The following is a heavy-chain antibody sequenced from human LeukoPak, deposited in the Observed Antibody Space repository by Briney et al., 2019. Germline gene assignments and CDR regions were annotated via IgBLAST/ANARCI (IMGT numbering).Heavy chain of an antibody. Sequence: GGSLRLSCAASGFTFDDYGMSWVRQAPGKGLEWVSGINWNGGSTGYAGSVKGRFTISRDNAKNSLYLQMNSLRAEDTALYYCARGYGSSWVGYFDYWGQGTLVTVSS. V-gene: IGHV3-20*04. CDR3: ARGYGSSWVGYFDY. D-gene: IGHD6-13*01. CDR1: GFTFDDYG. J-gene: IGHJ4*02. CDR2: INWNGGST.